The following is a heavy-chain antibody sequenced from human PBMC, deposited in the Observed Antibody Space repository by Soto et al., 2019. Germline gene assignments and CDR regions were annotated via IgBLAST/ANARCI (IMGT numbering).Heavy chain of an antibody. D-gene: IGHD6-19*01. CDR2: ISDDGSKK. Sequence: QVQLVESGGGVVQPGRSLRLSCAASGLTFIRHAMHWVRQVPGKGLEWVAAISDDGSKKQYVDSVKGRFSISRDKSRNTVLLQMNSLRAEDTAVYFCAGERETSSWFLSGFEYWGQGTLVTVSS. CDR1: GLTFIRHA. J-gene: IGHJ4*02. CDR3: AGERETSSWFLSGFEY. V-gene: IGHV3-30-3*01.